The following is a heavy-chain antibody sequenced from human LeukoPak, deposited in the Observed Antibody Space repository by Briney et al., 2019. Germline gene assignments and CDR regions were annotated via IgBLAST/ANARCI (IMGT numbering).Heavy chain of an antibody. V-gene: IGHV3-53*01. CDR3: ASTGAYCGGDCYYPAFDI. Sequence: GRSLRLSCAASGFTVSSNYMSWVRQAPGKGLEWVSVIYSGGSTYYADSVKGRFTISRDNSKNTLYLQMNSLRAEDTAVYYCASTGAYCGGDCYYPAFDIWGQGTMVTVSS. CDR1: GFTVSSNY. CDR2: IYSGGST. J-gene: IGHJ3*02. D-gene: IGHD2-21*02.